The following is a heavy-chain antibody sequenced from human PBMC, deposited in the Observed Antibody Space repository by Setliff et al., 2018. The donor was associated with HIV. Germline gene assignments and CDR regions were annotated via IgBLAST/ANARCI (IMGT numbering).Heavy chain of an antibody. V-gene: IGHV4-61*02. D-gene: IGHD6-13*01. Sequence: PSETLSLTCTVSGGSISSGSYYWSWIRQPAGKGLEWIGRIYTSGSTNYNPSRKSRVTISVDTSKNQFSLKVSSVTAADTAVYYCARVARGGHSGRWYYFDYWGQGTLVTVSS. CDR2: IYTSGST. CDR1: GGSISSGSYY. J-gene: IGHJ4*02. CDR3: ARVARGGHSGRWYYFDY.